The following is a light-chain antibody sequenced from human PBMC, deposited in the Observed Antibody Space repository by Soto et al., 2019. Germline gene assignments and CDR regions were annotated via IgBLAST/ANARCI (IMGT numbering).Light chain of an antibody. CDR1: SSDVGGYNY. V-gene: IGLV2-14*01. CDR2: DVS. Sequence: QSALTQPASVSGSPGQSITISCTGTSSDVGGYNYVSWYQQHPGKAPKLMIYDVSNRPSGVSNRFSGSKSGNTASLTISGLQTEDEADYYCRSYTSSTPYVFGTGNKVTVL. J-gene: IGLJ1*01. CDR3: RSYTSSTPYV.